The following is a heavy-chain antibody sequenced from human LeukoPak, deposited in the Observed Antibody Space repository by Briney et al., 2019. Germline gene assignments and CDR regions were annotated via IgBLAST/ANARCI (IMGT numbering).Heavy chain of an antibody. CDR3: AREPAPGAGRSSGWWAYDY. CDR2: INSSGGST. V-gene: IGHV1-46*01. Sequence: AASVKVSCKASGYIFTSYNMYWVRQAPGQGLEWMGIINSSGGSTNYAQKFQGRVTMTTDTSTSTAYMELRSLRSDDTAVYYCAREPAPGAGRSSGWWAYDYWGQGTLVTVSS. J-gene: IGHJ4*02. D-gene: IGHD6-19*01. CDR1: GYIFTSYN.